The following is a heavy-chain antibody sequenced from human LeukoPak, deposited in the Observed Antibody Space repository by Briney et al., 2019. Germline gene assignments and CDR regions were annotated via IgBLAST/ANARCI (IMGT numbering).Heavy chain of an antibody. D-gene: IGHD6-13*01. J-gene: IGHJ4*02. CDR2: ISGSGGST. V-gene: IGHV3-23*01. CDR1: GGSFSGYY. CDR3: AKDLRYSSSWYVFDY. Sequence: ETLSLTCAVYGGSFSGYYWSWVRQAPGKGLEWVSAISGSGGSTYYADSVKGRFTISRDNSKNTLYLQMNSLRAEDTAVYYCAKDLRYSSSWYVFDYWGQGTLVTVSS.